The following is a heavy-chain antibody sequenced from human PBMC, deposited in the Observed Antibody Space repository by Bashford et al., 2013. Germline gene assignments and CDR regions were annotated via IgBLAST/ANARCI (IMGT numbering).Heavy chain of an antibody. D-gene: IGHD3-22*01. J-gene: IGHJ6*02. Sequence: VASVKVSCKASGYTFTGYFMHWVRQAPGQGPEWMGWINPNSGGTKYAQKFQDRITMTRDTSISTVYMELSNLRSDDTAVYYCTKDLDASNWFLPYGMHVVGPRDHGHRLL. CDR1: GYTFTGYF. V-gene: IGHV1-2*02. CDR3: TKDLDASNWFLPYGMHV. CDR2: INPNSGGT.